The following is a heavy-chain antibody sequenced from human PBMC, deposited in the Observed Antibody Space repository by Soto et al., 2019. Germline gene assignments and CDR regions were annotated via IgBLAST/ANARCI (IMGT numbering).Heavy chain of an antibody. CDR3: AKVPRRPDYFDY. J-gene: IGHJ4*02. CDR1: GFIFNNYA. V-gene: IGHV3-23*01. Sequence: EVQLLDSGGGLSQPGGSLRVSCAASGFIFNNYAMNWVRQAPGEGLQWVAGISASGVSTYYADSVKGRFIISRDNSKNTLFLQMNSLRAEDTAIYYCAKVPRRPDYFDYWGLGTLVTVSS. CDR2: ISASGVST. D-gene: IGHD1-1*01.